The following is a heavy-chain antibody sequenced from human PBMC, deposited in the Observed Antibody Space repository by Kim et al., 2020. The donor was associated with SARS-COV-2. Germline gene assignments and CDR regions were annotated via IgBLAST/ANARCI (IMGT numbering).Heavy chain of an antibody. Sequence: GGSLRLSCTTSGFTFTGYAMGWVRQAPGKGLEWVSSIDGSDGATYYVDSVKGRFTISRDNSKNTLYLQMSTLRADDTAVYYCIKGGGGSIWDHWGQVTLV. V-gene: IGHV3-23*01. J-gene: IGHJ1*01. D-gene: IGHD3-16*01. CDR3: IKGGGGSIWDH. CDR1: GFTFTGYA. CDR2: IDGSDGAT.